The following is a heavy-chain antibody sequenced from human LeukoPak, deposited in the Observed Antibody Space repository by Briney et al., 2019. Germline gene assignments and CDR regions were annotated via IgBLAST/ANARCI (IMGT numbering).Heavy chain of an antibody. CDR2: IYHSGST. J-gene: IGHJ5*02. D-gene: IGHD3-3*01. V-gene: IGHV4-38-2*02. Sequence: PSETLSLTCTVSGYSISSGYYWGWIRQPPGKGLEWIGSIYHSGSTYYNPSLKSRVTISVDTSKNQFSLKLSSVTAADTAVYYCARESEYYDFWSCPDPWGQGTLVTVSS. CDR3: ARESEYYDFWSCPDP. CDR1: GYSISSGYY.